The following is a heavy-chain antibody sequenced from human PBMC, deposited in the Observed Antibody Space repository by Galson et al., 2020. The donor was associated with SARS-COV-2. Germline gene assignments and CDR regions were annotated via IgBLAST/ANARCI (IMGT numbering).Heavy chain of an antibody. V-gene: IGHV4-39*01. CDR2: IYYSGST. CDR1: GGSISSSSYY. Sequence: KISETLSLTCTVSGGSISSSSYYWGWIRQPPGKGLEWIGSIYYSGSTYYNPSLKSRVTISVDTSKNQFSLKLSSVTAADTAVYYCARQPGVLRYFDWLSSVGWFDPWGQGTLVTVSS. J-gene: IGHJ5*02. CDR3: ARQPGVLRYFDWLSSVGWFDP. D-gene: IGHD3-9*01.